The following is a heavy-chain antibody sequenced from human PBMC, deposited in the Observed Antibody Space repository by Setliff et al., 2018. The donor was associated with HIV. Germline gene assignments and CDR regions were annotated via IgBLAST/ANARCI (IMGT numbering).Heavy chain of an antibody. CDR3: ARDQGSTWFWDYFDY. Sequence: PSETLSLTCTVSGGSISSRYWSWIRQPPGKGLEWIGRIYSSGTTIYNPSLKSRVAMSVDTSKNQFSLKLSSVTAADTATYYCARDQGSTWFWDYFDYWGQGTLVTVSS. V-gene: IGHV4-4*07. CDR1: GGSISSRY. J-gene: IGHJ4*02. D-gene: IGHD6-13*01. CDR2: IYSSGTT.